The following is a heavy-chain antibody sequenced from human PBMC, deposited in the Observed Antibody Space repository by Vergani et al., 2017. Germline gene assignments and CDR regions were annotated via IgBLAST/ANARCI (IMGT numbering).Heavy chain of an antibody. D-gene: IGHD6-6*01. Sequence: QVQLRQWGAGLVKPSETLSLTCGIYGDSLRGHYWSWIRQPPGKGLEWIGEINHSGGTNYNPSLKSRVTISADTSKNQFSLKLSSVTAADTAVYYCARWAPYSSSSGYYYYMDVWGKGTTVTVSS. CDR2: INHSGGT. CDR1: GDSLRGHY. V-gene: IGHV4-34*02. J-gene: IGHJ6*03. CDR3: ARWAPYSSSSGYYYYMDV.